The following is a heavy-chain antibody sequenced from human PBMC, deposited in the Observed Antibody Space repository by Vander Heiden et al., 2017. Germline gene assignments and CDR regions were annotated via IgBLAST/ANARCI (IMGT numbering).Heavy chain of an antibody. CDR2: IRSKAYGGTT. CDR3: TRAPLYYTDSNWFDP. D-gene: IGHD2-8*01. Sequence: EVHLVESGGGLVQPGRSLRLSCTTPGFTFGDYSMSWFRQAPGKGLEWISFIRSKAYGGTTEYAASVRGRFTISRDDSKSIAYLQMNSLKTEDTAVYYCTRAPLYYTDSNWFDPWGQGTLVTVSS. CDR1: GFTFGDYS. V-gene: IGHV3-49*03. J-gene: IGHJ5*02.